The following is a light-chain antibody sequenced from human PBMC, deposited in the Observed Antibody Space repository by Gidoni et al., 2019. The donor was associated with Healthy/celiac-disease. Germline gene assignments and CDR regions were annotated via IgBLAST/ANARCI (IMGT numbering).Light chain of an antibody. CDR1: QSVSSD. Sequence: ELVLTQSPATLSLSPGERATLSCRASQSVSSDSAWYQQKPGQAPRLLIYDASNRATGIPPRFSGSGSGTDFTLTISSLEPEDFAVYYCQQRSNWHFTFGPGTKVDIK. V-gene: IGKV3-11*01. CDR3: QQRSNWHFT. J-gene: IGKJ3*01. CDR2: DAS.